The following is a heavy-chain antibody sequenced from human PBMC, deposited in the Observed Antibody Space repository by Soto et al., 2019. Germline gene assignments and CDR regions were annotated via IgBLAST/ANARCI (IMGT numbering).Heavy chain of an antibody. CDR3: ARQPYYDSSGYYYGQIDY. J-gene: IGHJ4*02. Sequence: GSLRLSCAASGFTFSDYYMSWIRQAPGKGLEWVSYISSSGSTIYYADSVKGRFTISRDNAKNSLYLQMNSLRAEDTAVYYCARQPYYDSSGYYYGQIDYWGQGTLVTVSS. D-gene: IGHD3-22*01. CDR2: ISSSGSTI. CDR1: GFTFSDYY. V-gene: IGHV3-11*01.